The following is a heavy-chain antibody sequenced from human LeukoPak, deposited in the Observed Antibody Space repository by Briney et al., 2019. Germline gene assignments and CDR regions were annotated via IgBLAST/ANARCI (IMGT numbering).Heavy chain of an antibody. CDR1: SGSITSYD. CDR3: AGAPNRHYFDY. J-gene: IGHJ4*02. Sequence: SETLSLTCTVSSGSITSYDWSWLRQPPGKGLEYIGHIYYTGTTDYNPSLKSRVTMSVDTSKNQFSLRLISATASDTAVYFCAGAPNRHYFDYWGQGTLVAVSS. CDR2: IYYTGTT. V-gene: IGHV4-59*01.